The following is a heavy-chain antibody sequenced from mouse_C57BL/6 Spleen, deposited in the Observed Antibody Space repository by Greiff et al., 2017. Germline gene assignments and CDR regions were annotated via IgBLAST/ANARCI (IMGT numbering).Heavy chain of an antibody. CDR3: AFYYDYAMDY. V-gene: IGHV14-2*01. D-gene: IGHD2-4*01. Sequence: VQLQQSGAELVKPGASVKLSCTASGFNIQDYYMDWVKQRTEQGLEWIGRIDPADGETKYAPKFKGKATITADKSSNTAYLQLSSLTSVYTSVNYCAFYYDYAMDYWGQGTSVTVSS. CDR1: GFNIQDYY. CDR2: IDPADGET. J-gene: IGHJ4*01.